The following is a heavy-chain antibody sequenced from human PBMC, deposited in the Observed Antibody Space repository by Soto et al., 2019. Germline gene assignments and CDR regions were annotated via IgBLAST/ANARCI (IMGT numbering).Heavy chain of an antibody. CDR2: IYHSGST. CDR1: GGSISSNW. Sequence: TSETLSLTCAVSGGSISSNWWSWVRQPPGKGLEWIGEIYHSGSTNYNPSLKSRVTISVDKSKNQFSLKLSSVTAADTAVYYCAKVSGSYYYGMDVWGQGTTVTVSS. CDR3: AKVSGSYYYGMDV. V-gene: IGHV4-4*02. D-gene: IGHD1-26*01. J-gene: IGHJ6*02.